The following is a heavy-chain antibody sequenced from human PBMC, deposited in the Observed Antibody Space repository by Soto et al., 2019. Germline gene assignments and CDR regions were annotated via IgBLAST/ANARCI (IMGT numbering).Heavy chain of an antibody. CDR3: ARKYSSRWYGINSPT. CDR2: IYWDDDK. Sequence: QITLKESGPTLVKPTQTLTLTCTFSGFSLSTSGVGVGWIRQPPGKALEWLALIYWDDDKRYSPSLKSRLTITKDTSKNQVVLTMTNMDPVDTATYYCARKYSSRWYGINSPTWGQGTLVTVSS. CDR1: GFSLSTSGVG. D-gene: IGHD6-13*01. J-gene: IGHJ4*02. V-gene: IGHV2-5*02.